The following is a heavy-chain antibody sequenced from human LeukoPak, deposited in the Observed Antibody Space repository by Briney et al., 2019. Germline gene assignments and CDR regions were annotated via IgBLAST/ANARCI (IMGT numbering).Heavy chain of an antibody. V-gene: IGHV3-48*01. CDR3: ARDAPDYDSSGLDY. Sequence: GGSLRLSCAASGFTFSSYSMNWVRQAPGKGLEWVSYISSSSSTIYYADSVKGRFTISRDNAKNSLYLQMNSLRAEDTAVYYCARDAPDYDSSGLDYWGQGTLVTVSS. J-gene: IGHJ4*02. D-gene: IGHD3-22*01. CDR2: ISSSSSTI. CDR1: GFTFSSYS.